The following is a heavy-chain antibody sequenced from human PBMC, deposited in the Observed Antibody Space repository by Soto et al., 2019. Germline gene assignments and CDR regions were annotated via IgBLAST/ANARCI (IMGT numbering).Heavy chain of an antibody. Sequence: SETLSLTCTVSGGSISSYYWSWIRQPPGKGLEWIGYIYYSGSTNYNPSLKSRVTISVDTSKNQFSLKLSSVTAADTAVYYCARFLRSISSISLSVVYGMAFWGQGTTVPGSS. CDR2: IYYSGST. CDR3: ARFLRSISSISLSVVYGMAF. CDR1: GGSISSYY. V-gene: IGHV4-59*01. J-gene: IGHJ6*02. D-gene: IGHD6-6*01.